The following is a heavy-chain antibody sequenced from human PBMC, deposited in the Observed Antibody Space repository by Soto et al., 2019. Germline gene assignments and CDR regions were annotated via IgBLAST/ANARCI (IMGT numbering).Heavy chain of an antibody. CDR3: VRDLPTVLELFDF. J-gene: IGHJ4*02. CDR1: GFTFSNYG. D-gene: IGHD1-7*01. Sequence: GGSLRLSCEASGFTFSNYGTHWVRQAPGEGLEWMARINNDGSDEHYADSVNGRFTISRDNVKNTVHLQMNSLRAEDTAVYYCVRDLPTVLELFDFWGQGTVVTVSS. V-gene: IGHV3-33*08. CDR2: INNDGSDE.